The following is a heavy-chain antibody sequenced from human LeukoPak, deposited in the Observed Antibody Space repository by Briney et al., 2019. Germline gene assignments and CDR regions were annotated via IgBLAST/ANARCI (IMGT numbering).Heavy chain of an antibody. J-gene: IGHJ4*02. CDR3: ARDVTSSWVYKWGYYFEF. D-gene: IGHD6-13*01. CDR2: IKEDGTKK. CDR1: EFAFRDYW. Sequence: GGSLRLSCAASEFAFRDYWMAWVRQAPGKGMEWVANIKEDGTKKNYADSVKGRFTISRDNAKNTLYLQMNSLRAEDTAVYYCARDVTSSWVYKWGYYFEFWGQGTLVTVSS. V-gene: IGHV3-7*01.